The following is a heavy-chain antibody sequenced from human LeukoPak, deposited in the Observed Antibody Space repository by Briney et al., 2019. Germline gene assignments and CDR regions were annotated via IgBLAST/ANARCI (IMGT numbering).Heavy chain of an antibody. V-gene: IGHV1-2*04. Sequence: GASVKVSCKASGYTFTGYYMHWVRQAPGQGLEWMGWINPNSGGTNYAQKFQGWVTMTRDTSISTAYMEPSRLRSDDTAVYYCARGGYSYGVLEFDYWGQGTLVTVSS. D-gene: IGHD5-18*01. CDR3: ARGGYSYGVLEFDY. CDR2: INPNSGGT. CDR1: GYTFTGYY. J-gene: IGHJ4*02.